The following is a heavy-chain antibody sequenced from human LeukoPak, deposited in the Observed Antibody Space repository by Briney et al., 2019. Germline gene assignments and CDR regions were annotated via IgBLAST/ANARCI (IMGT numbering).Heavy chain of an antibody. CDR3: ARGGYCSSTSCYTGVY. D-gene: IGHD2-2*02. CDR2: INHSGST. CDR1: GGSFSGYY. Sequence: SETLSLTCAVYGGSFSGYYWSWIRQPPGKGLEWIGEINHSGSTNYNSSLKSRVTISVDTSKNQFSLKLSSVTAADTAVYYCARGGYCSSTSCYTGVYWGQGTLVTVSS. V-gene: IGHV4-34*01. J-gene: IGHJ4*02.